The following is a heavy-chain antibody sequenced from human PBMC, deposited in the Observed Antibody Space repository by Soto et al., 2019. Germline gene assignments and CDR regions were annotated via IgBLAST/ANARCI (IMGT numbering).Heavy chain of an antibody. CDR3: AGCSSTSCYSFYYYYGMDV. V-gene: IGHV3-23*01. Sequence: QPGGSLRLSCAASGFTFSSYAMSWVRQAPGKGLEWVSAISGSGGSTYYADSVKGRFTISRDNSKNTLYLQMNSLRAEDTAVYYCAGCSSTSCYSFYYYYGMDVWGQGTTVTAP. CDR1: GFTFSSYA. CDR2: ISGSGGST. J-gene: IGHJ6*02. D-gene: IGHD2-2*02.